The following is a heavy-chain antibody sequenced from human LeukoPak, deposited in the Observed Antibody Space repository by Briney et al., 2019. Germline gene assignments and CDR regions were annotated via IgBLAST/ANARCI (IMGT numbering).Heavy chain of an antibody. D-gene: IGHD5/OR15-5a*01. Sequence: ASVKVSCKASGYTFTGYYMHWVRQAPGQGLEWMGWINPNSGGTNYAQNFQGRVTMTRDTSISTAYMELGRLRSDDTAVYYCARGPISRFKFYALLYWGQGTLVTVSS. J-gene: IGHJ4*02. CDR2: INPNSGGT. CDR3: ARGPISRFKFYALLY. V-gene: IGHV1-2*02. CDR1: GYTFTGYY.